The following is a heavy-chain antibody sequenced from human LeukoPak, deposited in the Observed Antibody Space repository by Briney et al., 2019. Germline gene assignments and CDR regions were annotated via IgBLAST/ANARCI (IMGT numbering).Heavy chain of an antibody. CDR3: AKDRSNSWAFDY. CDR1: GFTFGDYA. Sequence: PGRSLRLSCTASGFTFGDYAMSWVRQAPGKGLEWVSAISGSGGSTYYADSVKGRFTISRDNSKNTLYLQMNSLRAEDTAVYYCAKDRSNSWAFDYWGQGTLVTVSS. J-gene: IGHJ4*02. V-gene: IGHV3-23*01. CDR2: ISGSGGST. D-gene: IGHD6-13*01.